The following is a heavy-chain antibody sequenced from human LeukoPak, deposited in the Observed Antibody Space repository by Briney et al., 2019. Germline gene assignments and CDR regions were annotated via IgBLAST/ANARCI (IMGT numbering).Heavy chain of an antibody. CDR2: ISGSGRST. V-gene: IGHV3-23*01. CDR3: AKGDTAMPKFP. CDR1: GFTFSSNA. J-gene: IGHJ5*02. Sequence: PGGSLRLSCVGSGFTFSSNAVSWVRQAPGKGLEWVSAISGSGRSTYYADSVKGRFTISRDNSKNTVFLQMNSLRAEDTAVYYCAKGDTAMPKFPWGQGTLVTVSS. D-gene: IGHD5-18*01.